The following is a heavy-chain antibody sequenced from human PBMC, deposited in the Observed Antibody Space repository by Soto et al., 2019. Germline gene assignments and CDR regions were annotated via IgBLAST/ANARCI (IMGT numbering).Heavy chain of an antibody. J-gene: IGHJ4*02. CDR2: IYPGDSDT. Sequence: PGESLKISCKGSGYSFTSYWIGWVRQMPGKGLEWMGIIYPGDSDTRYSPSFQGQVTISADKSISTAYLQWSSLKASDTAMYYCARRRGGYDSIYGDYVFDYWGQGTLVTVSS. CDR1: GYSFTSYW. D-gene: IGHD4-17*01. CDR3: ARRRGGYDSIYGDYVFDY. V-gene: IGHV5-51*01.